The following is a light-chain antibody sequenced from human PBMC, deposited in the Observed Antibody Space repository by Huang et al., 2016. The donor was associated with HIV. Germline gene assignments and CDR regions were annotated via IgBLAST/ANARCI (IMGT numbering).Light chain of an antibody. CDR3: QQPNSFPAT. Sequence: DIQLTQSPSSLSASVGDRVTITCRASQGINNWLAWYQQKPGKAPKRLIYDASTLQSGVPSRFSGSGSGTNFTLTINSLQPEDFGTYYCQQPNSFPATFGQGTRLEIK. CDR2: DAS. CDR1: QGINNW. J-gene: IGKJ5*01. V-gene: IGKV1-12*01.